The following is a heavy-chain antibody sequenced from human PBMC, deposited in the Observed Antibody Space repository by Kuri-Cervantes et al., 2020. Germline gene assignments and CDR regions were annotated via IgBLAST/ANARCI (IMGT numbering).Heavy chain of an antibody. CDR1: GFAFSSYA. CDR2: IGTGGDT. D-gene: IGHD2-8*02. V-gene: IGHV3-47*01. Sequence: LSLTCAASGFAFSSYALHWVRRAPGKGLEWVPAIGTGGDTYYADSVMGRFTISRDNAKKSLYLHMNSLIAEDMAVYYCARQENRTGGVCYHFDYWGQGTLVTVSS. CDR3: ARQENRTGGVCYHFDY. J-gene: IGHJ4*02.